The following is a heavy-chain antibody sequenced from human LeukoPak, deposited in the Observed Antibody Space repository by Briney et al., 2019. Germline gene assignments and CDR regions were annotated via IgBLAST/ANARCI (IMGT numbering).Heavy chain of an antibody. CDR3: ARVPKWELLDAFDI. CDR2: INSDGSST. D-gene: IGHD1-26*01. Sequence: GGSLRLSCAASGFTFSSYWMHWVRQAPGKGLVWFSRINSDGSSTSYADSVKGRFTVSRDNAKNTLYLQMNSLRAEDTAVYYCARVPKWELLDAFDIWGQGTMVTVSS. CDR1: GFTFSSYW. J-gene: IGHJ3*02. V-gene: IGHV3-74*01.